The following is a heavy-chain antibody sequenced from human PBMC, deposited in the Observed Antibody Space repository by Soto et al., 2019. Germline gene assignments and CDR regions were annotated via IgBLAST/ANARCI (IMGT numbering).Heavy chain of an antibody. Sequence: QSGGSLRLPVAASGFTFSSYAMSWVRKAPGKGLEWVSAISGSGGSTYYADSVKGRFTISRDNSKNTLYLQMNSLRAEDTAVYYCAKRGYSNYDHDYWGQGTLVTVSS. CDR3: AKRGYSNYDHDY. CDR1: GFTFSSYA. CDR2: ISGSGGST. D-gene: IGHD4-4*01. J-gene: IGHJ4*02. V-gene: IGHV3-23*01.